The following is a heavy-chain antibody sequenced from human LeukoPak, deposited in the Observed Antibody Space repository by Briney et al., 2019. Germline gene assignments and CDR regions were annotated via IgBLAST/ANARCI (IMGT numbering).Heavy chain of an antibody. J-gene: IGHJ4*02. CDR1: GLSFSTAW. V-gene: IGHV3-15*01. CDR2: IKSNTDGGTG. CDR3: TTAERRYYSHDF. Sequence: GGSLRLSCTVSGLSFSTAWISWIRQAPGKGLGWVGRIKSNTDGGTGNYAAPVKGRLTISREDSKNTVLLQMNSLETEDTAMYFCTTAERRYYSHDFWSQGTLVTVSS. D-gene: IGHD3-10*01.